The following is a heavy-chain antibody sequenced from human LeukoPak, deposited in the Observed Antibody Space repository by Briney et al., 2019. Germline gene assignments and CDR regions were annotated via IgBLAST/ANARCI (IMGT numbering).Heavy chain of an antibody. CDR2: ISSSGSTI. CDR3: ARDPYYYDSSPGAFDI. D-gene: IGHD3-22*01. J-gene: IGHJ3*02. Sequence: GGSLRLSCAASGFTFSSYAMSWIRQAPGKGLEWVSYISSSGSTIYYADSVKGRFTISRDNAKNSLYLQMNSLRAEDTAVYYCARDPYYYDSSPGAFDIWGQGTMVTVSS. CDR1: GFTFSSYA. V-gene: IGHV3-11*01.